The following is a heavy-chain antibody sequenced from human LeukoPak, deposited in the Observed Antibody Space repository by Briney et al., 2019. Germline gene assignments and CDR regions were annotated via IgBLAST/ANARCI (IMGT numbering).Heavy chain of an antibody. J-gene: IGHJ4*02. V-gene: IGHV3-21*01. CDR1: GFTFSSNS. D-gene: IGHD1-7*01. CDR2: ISSSSSYI. Sequence: GGSLRLSCAASGFTFSSNSMNWVRQAPGKGLEWVSSISSSSSYIYYADSVKGRFTISRDNAKNSLYLQTNSLRAEDTAVYYCARAHNWKYGTFDYWGQGTLVTVSS. CDR3: ARAHNWKYGTFDY.